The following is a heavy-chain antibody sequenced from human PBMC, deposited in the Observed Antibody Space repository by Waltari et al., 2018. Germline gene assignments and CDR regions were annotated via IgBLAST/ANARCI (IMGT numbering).Heavy chain of an antibody. D-gene: IGHD3-16*02. V-gene: IGHV4-34*01. J-gene: IGHJ4*02. Sequence: QVQLQQWGAGLLKPSETLSLTCAVYGGSFSGYYWSWIRQSPGKGLEWIGEINHSGSTNYNPSLKSRVTISVDTSKNQFSLKLSSVTAADTAVYYCARGSRYYDYIWGSYRYTYYFDYWGQGTLVTVSS. CDR2: INHSGST. CDR3: ARGSRYYDYIWGSYRYTYYFDY. CDR1: GGSFSGYY.